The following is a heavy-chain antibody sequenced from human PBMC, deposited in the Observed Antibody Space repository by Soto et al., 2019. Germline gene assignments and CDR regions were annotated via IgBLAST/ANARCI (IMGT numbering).Heavy chain of an antibody. CDR2: IITILGIA. V-gene: IGHV1-69*02. Sequence: QVQLVQSGAEVKKPGSSVKVSCQASGGTFSSYTISWVRQAPGQGLEWMGRIITILGIANYAQKFQGRVTITADKSTSTAYMELSSLRSEDTAVYYCARGPLGPSFYCYYMDVWGKGTTVTVSS. CDR1: GGTFSSYT. J-gene: IGHJ6*03. CDR3: ARGPLGPSFYCYYMDV.